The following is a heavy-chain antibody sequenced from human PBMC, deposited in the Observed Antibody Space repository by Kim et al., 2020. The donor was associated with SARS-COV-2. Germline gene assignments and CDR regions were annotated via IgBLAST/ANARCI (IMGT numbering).Heavy chain of an antibody. CDR3: ARDRRWLQFRYYYGMDV. CDR1: GFTFSSYS. Sequence: GGSLRLSCAASGFTFSSYSMNWVRQAPGKGLEWVSSISSSSSYIYYADSVKGRFTISRDNAKNSLYLQMNSLRAEDTAVYYCARDRRWLQFRYYYGMDVWGQGTTVTVSS. V-gene: IGHV3-21*01. CDR2: ISSSSSYI. D-gene: IGHD5-12*01. J-gene: IGHJ6*02.